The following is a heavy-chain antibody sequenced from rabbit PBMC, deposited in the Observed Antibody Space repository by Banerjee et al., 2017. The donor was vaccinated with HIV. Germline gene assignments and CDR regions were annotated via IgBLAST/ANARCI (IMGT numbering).Heavy chain of an antibody. CDR3: ARDLWAASSL. J-gene: IGHJ3*01. V-gene: IGHV1S7*01. CDR2: IEAGSAIT. CDR1: GFDISSYH. D-gene: IGHD4-2*01. Sequence: QLKESGGGLVQPGGSLTLTCTASGFDISSYHMQWVRQAPGKGLEWIAYIEAGSAITNCANSVKGRFTFSRDNAQNTLYLQLNSLTAADTATYFCARDLWAASSLWGQGTLVTVS.